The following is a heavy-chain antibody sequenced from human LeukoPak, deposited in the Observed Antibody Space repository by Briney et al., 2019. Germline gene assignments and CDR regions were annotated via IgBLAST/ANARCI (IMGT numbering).Heavy chain of an antibody. Sequence: GGSLRLSCAASGFTFSSYEMNWVRQAPGKGLEWVSYISSSSSTIYYADSVKGRFTISRDNAKNSLYLQMNSLRAEDTAVYYCARDRGVVVPAADYWGQGTLVTVSS. CDR1: GFTFSSYE. CDR2: ISSSSSTI. V-gene: IGHV3-48*01. J-gene: IGHJ4*02. CDR3: ARDRGVVVPAADY. D-gene: IGHD2-2*01.